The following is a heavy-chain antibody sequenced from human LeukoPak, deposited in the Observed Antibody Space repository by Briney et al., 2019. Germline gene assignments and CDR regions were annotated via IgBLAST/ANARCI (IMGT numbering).Heavy chain of an antibody. CDR2: INHSGST. CDR3: ARGPYSSSWNWFDP. J-gene: IGHJ5*02. V-gene: IGHV4-34*01. Sequence: PSETLSLTCTVSGGSISSYYWSWIRQPPGKGLEWIGEINHSGSTNYNPSLKSRVTISVDTSRNQFSLKLSSVTAADTAVYYCARGPYSSSWNWFDPWGQGTLVTVSS. CDR1: GGSISSYY. D-gene: IGHD6-13*01.